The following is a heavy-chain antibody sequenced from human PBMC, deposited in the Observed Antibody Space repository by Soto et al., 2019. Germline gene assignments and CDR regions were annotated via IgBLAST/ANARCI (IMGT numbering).Heavy chain of an antibody. V-gene: IGHV3-9*01. CDR1: GFTFDDYA. J-gene: IGHJ4*02. Sequence: GGSLRLSCAASGFTFDDYAMHWVRQAPGKGLEWVSGISWNSGSIGYADSVKGRFTISRDNAKNSLYLQMNSLRAEDTALYYCAKGDDYGGLMYFDYWGQGTLVTVSS. CDR3: AKGDDYGGLMYFDY. D-gene: IGHD4-17*01. CDR2: ISWNSGSI.